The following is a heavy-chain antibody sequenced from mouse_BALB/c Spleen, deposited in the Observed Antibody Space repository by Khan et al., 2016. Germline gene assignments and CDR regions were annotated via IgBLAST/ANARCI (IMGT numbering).Heavy chain of an antibody. Sequence: VQLQQSGPDLVKPGASVKISCKASGYSFTGYYMYWVKQSHEKSLEWIGRINPNNGGSYSNQKFKGKAILTVDKSSSTAYMELRSLTSEDSAVXYCRRDAMDYWGQGTSVTVSS. V-gene: IGHV1-18*01. CDR1: GYSFTGYY. CDR2: INPNNGGS. J-gene: IGHJ4*01. CDR3: RRDAMDY.